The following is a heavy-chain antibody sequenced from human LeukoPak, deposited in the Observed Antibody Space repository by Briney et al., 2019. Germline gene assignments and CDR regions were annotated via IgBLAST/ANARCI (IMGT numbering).Heavy chain of an antibody. D-gene: IGHD6-13*01. CDR3: ARGLQQLVRGFNYYFMDV. J-gene: IGHJ6*03. Sequence: PGRSLRLSCAASGFTFSSYSMNWVRQAPGKGLEWVSYITRSSSSIYYADSVRGRFTISRDNAENSLYLQMNSLRAEDTAVYYCARGLQQLVRGFNYYFMDVWGKGTTVTVSS. V-gene: IGHV3-48*01. CDR2: ITRSSSSI. CDR1: GFTFSSYS.